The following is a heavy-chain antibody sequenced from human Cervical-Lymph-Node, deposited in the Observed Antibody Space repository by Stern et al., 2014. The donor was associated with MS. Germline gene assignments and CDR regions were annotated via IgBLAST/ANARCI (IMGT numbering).Heavy chain of an antibody. V-gene: IGHV4-30-4*01. CDR1: CGSISSAEYS. D-gene: IGHD5-24*01. J-gene: IGHJ4*02. Sequence: LQLQESGPGLVKPSQTLSLTCAVTCGSISSAEYSWSWIRQSPGNGLVWIGYINYRGTTYYSPSLKSRVTISVDTSKNQFSLNLRSVTAADTAVYYCSRDADGYSLVFGYWGRGTLVTVSS. CDR3: SRDADGYSLVFGY. CDR2: INYRGTT.